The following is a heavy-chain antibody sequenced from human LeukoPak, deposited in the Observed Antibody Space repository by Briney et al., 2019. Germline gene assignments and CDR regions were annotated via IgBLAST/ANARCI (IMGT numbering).Heavy chain of an antibody. CDR3: ARESREVYAFDI. J-gene: IGHJ3*02. Sequence: ASETLSLTCTVSGGSISSSSYYWGWIRQPPGKGLEWIGSIYYSGSTYYNPSLKSRVTISVDTSKNQFSLKLSSVTAADTAVYYCARESREVYAFDIWGQGTMVTVSS. D-gene: IGHD1-26*01. V-gene: IGHV4-39*07. CDR2: IYYSGST. CDR1: GGSISSSSYY.